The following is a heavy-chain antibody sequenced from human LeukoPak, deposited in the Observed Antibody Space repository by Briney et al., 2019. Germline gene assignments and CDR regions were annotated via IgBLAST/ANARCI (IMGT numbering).Heavy chain of an antibody. D-gene: IGHD5-18*01. J-gene: IGHJ5*02. Sequence: GASVKVSCKASGYTFTSYGISWVRQAPGQGLEWMGWISAYNGNTNYAQKLQGRVTMTTDTSTSTAYMELRSPRSEDTAVYYCARDGYAVRWGWFDPWGQGTLVTVSS. CDR3: ARDGYAVRWGWFDP. V-gene: IGHV1-18*01. CDR2: ISAYNGNT. CDR1: GYTFTSYG.